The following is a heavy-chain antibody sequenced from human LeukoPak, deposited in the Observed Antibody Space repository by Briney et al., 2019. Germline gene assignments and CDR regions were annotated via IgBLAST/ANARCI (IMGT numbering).Heavy chain of an antibody. Sequence: PGGSLRLSCAASGFTISSYGMHWVGQARGKGLEWVAVIWYDGSNKYYADSVKGRFTISRDNSKNTLYLQMNSLRAEDTAVYYCARGLAYYAILPVSNRFDYWGQGPLVTVPS. V-gene: IGHV3-33*01. D-gene: IGHD3-9*01. CDR3: ARGLAYYAILPVSNRFDY. CDR1: GFTISSYG. CDR2: IWYDGSNK. J-gene: IGHJ4*02.